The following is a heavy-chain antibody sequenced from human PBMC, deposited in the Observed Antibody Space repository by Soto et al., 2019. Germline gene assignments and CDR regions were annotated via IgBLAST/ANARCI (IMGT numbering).Heavy chain of an antibody. V-gene: IGHV1-69*13. CDR3: ARDLTTVTTIPPYYYYYYYGMDV. D-gene: IGHD4-17*01. CDR2: IIPIFGTA. J-gene: IGHJ6*02. Sequence: SVKVSCKASGGTFSSYAISWVRQAPGQGLEWMGGIIPIFGTANYAQKFQGRVTITADESTSTAYMELSSLRSEDTAVYYCARDLTTVTTIPPYYYYYYYGMDVWGQGTTVTVSS. CDR1: GGTFSSYA.